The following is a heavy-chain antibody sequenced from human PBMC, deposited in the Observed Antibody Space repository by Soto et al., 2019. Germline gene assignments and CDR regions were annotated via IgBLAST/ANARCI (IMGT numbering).Heavy chain of an antibody. Sequence: EVQLVESGGGLVKPGGSLRLSCAASGFTFSSYSMNWVRQAPGKGLEWVSSISSSSSYIYYADSVQGRFTISRDNAKKSLYLEMNSVGAEDTAVYYCARDDGGSGWSNDYWGQGTLVTVSS. D-gene: IGHD6-19*01. J-gene: IGHJ4*02. CDR1: GFTFSSYS. CDR2: ISSSSSYI. CDR3: ARDDGGSGWSNDY. V-gene: IGHV3-21*01.